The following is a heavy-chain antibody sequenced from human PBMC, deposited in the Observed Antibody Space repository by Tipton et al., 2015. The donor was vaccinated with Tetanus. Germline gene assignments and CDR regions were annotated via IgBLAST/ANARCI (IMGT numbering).Heavy chain of an antibody. Sequence: VQLVQSGGGVVQPGRSLRLSCAASGFSFGGSAIHWVRQASGKGLEWVGRIRTKTNSYATEYAASVKGRFTIARDDSKTTAYLHMNSLTIEDAAVYYCTIGYDFWSDTPPFWGRGTQVTVSS. D-gene: IGHD3-3*01. V-gene: IGHV3-73*01. CDR2: IRTKTNSYAT. CDR3: TIGYDFWSDTPPF. J-gene: IGHJ4*02. CDR1: GFSFGGSA.